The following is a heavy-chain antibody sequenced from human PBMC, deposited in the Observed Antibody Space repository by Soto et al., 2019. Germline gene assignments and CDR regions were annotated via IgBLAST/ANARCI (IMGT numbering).Heavy chain of an antibody. CDR2: INHSGRV. Sequence: SETLSLTCAVYGGSFSGHSWTWIRQSPGKGLEWIGDINHSGRVNYSPSLRSRVTISLDTSKNQFSLALSAVTAADTAMYYCSTRAYDTNGYYRFDPWGQGTLVTVSS. CDR1: GGSFSGHS. J-gene: IGHJ5*01. D-gene: IGHD3-22*01. V-gene: IGHV4-34*01. CDR3: STRAYDTNGYYRFDP.